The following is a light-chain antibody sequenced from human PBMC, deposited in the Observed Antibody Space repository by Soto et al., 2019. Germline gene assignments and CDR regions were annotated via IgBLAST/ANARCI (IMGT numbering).Light chain of an antibody. J-gene: IGKJ1*01. CDR2: GAS. CDR1: QSVGTN. Sequence: IVMTQSPATLSVSPGERATLSCRASQSVGTNLAWYQQKPGQAPRLLIYGASTRATGIPARFSGSGSGTDFTLTISSLQSEDFAVYYCQQYNNWPPWTFGQGTKVDIK. V-gene: IGKV3-15*01. CDR3: QQYNNWPPWT.